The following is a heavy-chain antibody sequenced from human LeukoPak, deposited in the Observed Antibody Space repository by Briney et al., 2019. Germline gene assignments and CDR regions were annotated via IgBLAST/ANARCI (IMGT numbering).Heavy chain of an antibody. CDR3: AKCGNSGCHLIDC. D-gene: IGHD5-12*01. CDR2: ISGRTGST. V-gene: IGHV3-23*01. CDR1: AFTLRTNA. Sequence: GGSLRLPYPASAFTLRTNAMSTNRPASGQSLERVSAISGRTGSTYYSDSVKKRFTISRDNSKSTLYLQMDSLRAEDTAVYYCAKCGNSGCHLIDCWCQGTLVTVSS. J-gene: IGHJ4*02.